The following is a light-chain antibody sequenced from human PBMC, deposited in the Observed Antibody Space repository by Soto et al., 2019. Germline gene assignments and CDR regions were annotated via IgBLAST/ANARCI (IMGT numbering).Light chain of an antibody. CDR3: HQYSRYPWT. CDR2: KAS. Sequence: QITQSPSTLSASEGDRVTITWWARQSVGSWLAWHQQKPGRAPKVLVYKASNLPDGFPSRFSGSGSGTEFTLTISSLQPDDVATYFCHQYSRYPWTFGQGTKVEIK. CDR1: QSVGSW. V-gene: IGKV1-5*03. J-gene: IGKJ1*01.